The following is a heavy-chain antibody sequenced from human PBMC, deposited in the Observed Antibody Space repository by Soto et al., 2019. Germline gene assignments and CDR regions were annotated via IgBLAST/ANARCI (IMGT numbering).Heavy chain of an antibody. CDR3: ARDRRIDGMDV. D-gene: IGHD2-15*01. CDR2: IYYSGST. CDR1: GGSISSGGYY. V-gene: IGHV4-31*03. Sequence: SETLSLTCTVSGGSISSGGYYWSWIRQHPGKGLEWIGYIYYSGSTYYNPSLKSRVTISVDTSKNQFSMKLSSVTAADTAVYYCARDRRIDGMDVWGQGTTVTVSS. J-gene: IGHJ6*02.